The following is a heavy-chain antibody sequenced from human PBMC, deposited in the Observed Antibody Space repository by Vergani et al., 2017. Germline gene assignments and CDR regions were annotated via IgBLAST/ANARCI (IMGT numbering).Heavy chain of an antibody. Sequence: QVQLVESGGGVVQPGRSLRLSCAASGFTFNQYRMHWVRQAPGKGLEWVAVTWYDGNNKQYADSLKGRFTISRDNSKSTMYLQMNSLRDEDTGVYYCARDLRLLYNRFDPWGQGTLVTVSS. J-gene: IGHJ5*02. CDR1: GFTFNQYR. CDR3: ARDLRLLYNRFDP. CDR2: TWYDGNNK. V-gene: IGHV3-33*01. D-gene: IGHD1-14*01.